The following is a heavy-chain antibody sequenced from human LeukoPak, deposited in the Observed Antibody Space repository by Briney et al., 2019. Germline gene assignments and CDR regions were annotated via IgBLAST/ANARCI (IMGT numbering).Heavy chain of an antibody. J-gene: IGHJ4*02. V-gene: IGHV3-23*01. CDR2: ISGSGGST. D-gene: IGHD6-19*01. CDR1: GFTFSSYG. CDR3: ASRSGWRYFDY. Sequence: GGSLRLSCAASGFTFSSYGMSWVRQAPGKGLEWVSAISGSGGSTYYADSVKGRFTISRDNSKNTLYLQMNSLRAEDAAVYYCASRSGWRYFDYWGQGTLVTVSS.